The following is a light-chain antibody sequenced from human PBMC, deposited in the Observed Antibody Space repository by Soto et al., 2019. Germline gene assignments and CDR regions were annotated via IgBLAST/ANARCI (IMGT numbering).Light chain of an antibody. Sequence: QSALTQPASVSGSPGQSITISCTGTSSGVGGYNYVSWYQQHPGKAPKLMIYEVSNRPSGVSNRFSGSKSGNTASLTISGLQAEDEADYYCSSYTSSSTLYVFGTGTKLTGL. CDR3: SSYTSSSTLYV. CDR2: EVS. CDR1: SSGVGGYNY. J-gene: IGLJ1*01. V-gene: IGLV2-14*01.